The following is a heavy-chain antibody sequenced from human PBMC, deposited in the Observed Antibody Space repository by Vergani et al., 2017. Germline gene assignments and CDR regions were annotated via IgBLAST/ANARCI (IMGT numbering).Heavy chain of an antibody. V-gene: IGHV4-34*01. J-gene: IGHJ3*02. D-gene: IGHD5-18*01. CDR1: GGSFSGYY. Sequence: QVQLQQWGAGLLKPSETLSLTCAVYGGSFSGYYWSWIRQPPGKGLEWIGEINHSGSTNYNPSLKSRVTISVDTSKNQFSLKLSSVTAADTAVYYCARVLARSSGYIGDAFDIWGQGTMVTVSS. CDR3: ARVLARSSGYIGDAFDI. CDR2: INHSGST.